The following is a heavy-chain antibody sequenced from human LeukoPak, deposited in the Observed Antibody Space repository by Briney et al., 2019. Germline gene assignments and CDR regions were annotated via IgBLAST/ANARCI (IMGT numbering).Heavy chain of an antibody. CDR3: AKPPSAMTVKNISLAY. CDR1: GFTFSSYA. Sequence: GESLKISCAASGFTFSSYAMSWVRQAPGKGLEWVSAISGSGGSTYYADSVKGRFTISRDNSKNTLYLQMNSLRAEDTAVYYCAKPPSAMTVKNISLAYWGQGTLVTVSS. D-gene: IGHD2/OR15-2a*01. CDR2: ISGSGGST. J-gene: IGHJ4*02. V-gene: IGHV3-23*01.